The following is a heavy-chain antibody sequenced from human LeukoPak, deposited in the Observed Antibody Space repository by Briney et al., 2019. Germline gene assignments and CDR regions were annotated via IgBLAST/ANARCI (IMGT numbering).Heavy chain of an antibody. CDR3: AREGYCSSTSCYWDYYYYMDV. V-gene: IGHV3-21*01. Sequence: GGSLRLPCAASGFTFSSYSMNWVRQAPGKGLEWVSSISSSSSYIYYADSVKGRFTISRDNAKNSLYLQMNSLRAEDTAVYYCAREGYCSSTSCYWDYYYYMDVWGKGTTVTVSS. CDR1: GFTFSSYS. J-gene: IGHJ6*03. D-gene: IGHD2-2*01. CDR2: ISSSSSYI.